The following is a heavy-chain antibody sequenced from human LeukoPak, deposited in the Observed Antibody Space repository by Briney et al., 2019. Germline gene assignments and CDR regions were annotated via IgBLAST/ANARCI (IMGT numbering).Heavy chain of an antibody. V-gene: IGHV4-4*02. J-gene: IGHJ4*02. CDR1: GDSISNINW. CDR2: IHDGGSA. CDR3: ARGAHYAWNS. Sequence: SETLSLTCAVSGDSISNINWWWSWVRQPPGKGLEWIGEIHDGGSATYHPSLKSRVTIPVDKSRNQFSLTLTSVTAADTAVYFCARGAHYAWNSWGQGTLVTVSS. D-gene: IGHD3-16*01.